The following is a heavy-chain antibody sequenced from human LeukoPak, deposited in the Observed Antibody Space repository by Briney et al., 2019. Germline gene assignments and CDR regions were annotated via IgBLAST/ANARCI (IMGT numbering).Heavy chain of an antibody. CDR3: ARDTLSSGLSQNYYYYGMDV. J-gene: IGHJ6*02. D-gene: IGHD6-19*01. V-gene: IGHV1-18*01. CDR2: ISAYNGST. CDR1: GYTFTSYG. Sequence: ASVKVSCKASGYTFTSYGISWVRQAPGQGLEWMGWISAYNGSTNYAQKLQGRVTMTTDTSTSTAYMELRSLRSDDTAVYYCARDTLSSGLSQNYYYYGMDVWGQGTTVTVSS.